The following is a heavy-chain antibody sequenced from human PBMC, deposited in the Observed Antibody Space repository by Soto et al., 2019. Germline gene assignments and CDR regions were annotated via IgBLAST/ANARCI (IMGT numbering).Heavy chain of an antibody. V-gene: IGHV1-69*02. CDR2: IIPILGIA. CDR1: GGTFSSYT. J-gene: IGHJ4*02. D-gene: IGHD6-13*01. CDR3: ARVEGQLGSRIDY. Sequence: QVQLVQSGAEVKKPGSSVKVSCKASGGTFSSYTISWVRQAPGQGLEWMGRIIPILGIANYAQKFQGRVTINADKSTSTAYMELSSLRSEDTAVYYCARVEGQLGSRIDYWGQGTLVTVSS.